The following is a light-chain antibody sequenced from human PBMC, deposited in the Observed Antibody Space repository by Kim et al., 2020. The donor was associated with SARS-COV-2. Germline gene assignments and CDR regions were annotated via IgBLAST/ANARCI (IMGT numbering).Light chain of an antibody. Sequence: VSQGQTASITCSGDKLENKNVCWYQQKPGQSPVVVIYQDRKRPSGIPERFSGSNAGNTATLTISGTQAMDEADYYCQAWDSSTVVFGGGTQLTVL. CDR2: QDR. V-gene: IGLV3-1*01. J-gene: IGLJ2*01. CDR3: QAWDSSTVV. CDR1: KLENKN.